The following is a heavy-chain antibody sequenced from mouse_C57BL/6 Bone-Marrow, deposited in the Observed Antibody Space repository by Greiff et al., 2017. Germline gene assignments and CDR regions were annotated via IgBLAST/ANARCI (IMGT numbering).Heavy chain of an antibody. CDR3: ARHGYAMDY. J-gene: IGHJ4*01. CDR1: GYTFTSYW. Sequence: QVQLQQPGAELVRPGSSVKLSCKASGYTFTSYWMDWVKQRPGQGLEWIGYIYPSDSETHYNQKFKDKATLTVDKSSNPAYMQLSSLTSEDSAVYYCARHGYAMDYWGQGTSVTVSS. CDR2: IYPSDSET. V-gene: IGHV1-61*01.